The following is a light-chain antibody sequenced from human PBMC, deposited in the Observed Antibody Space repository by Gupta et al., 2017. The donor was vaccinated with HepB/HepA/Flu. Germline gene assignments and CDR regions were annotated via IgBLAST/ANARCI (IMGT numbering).Light chain of an antibody. J-gene: IGLJ2*01. Sequence: QSVLTQPPSASGTPGQRVTISCSGSSSKIGSITVYWYQPSPGRAPKLLIHSDNLRPSGVPERFSGSKSGTSASLAISGLQSEDEAEYYCAAWDDSLNKMLFGGGTKLTVL. CDR1: SSKIGSIT. V-gene: IGLV1-44*01. CDR2: SDN. CDR3: AAWDDSLNKML.